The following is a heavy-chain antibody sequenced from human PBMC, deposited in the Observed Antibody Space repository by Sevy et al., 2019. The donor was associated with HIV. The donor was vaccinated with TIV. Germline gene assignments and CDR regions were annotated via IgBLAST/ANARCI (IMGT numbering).Heavy chain of an antibody. CDR2: IGSNGRRK. D-gene: IGHD3-10*01. V-gene: IGHV3-33*01. J-gene: IGHJ4*02. Sequence: GGSLRLSCAASGFTFSTYGIHGVRQAPGKGLEWVAVIGSNGRRKYYVDSVKGRFTISRDDSKNTVYLQMSSLGAEDTAVYYCARDLYGRFLDYWGQGTLVTVSS. CDR1: GFTFSTYG. CDR3: ARDLYGRFLDY.